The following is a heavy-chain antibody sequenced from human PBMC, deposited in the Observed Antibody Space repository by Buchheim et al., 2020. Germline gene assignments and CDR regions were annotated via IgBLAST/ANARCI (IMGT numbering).Heavy chain of an antibody. J-gene: IGHJ3*02. CDR2: ISYDGSNK. CDR1: GFTFSSYA. Sequence: QVQLVESGGGVVQPGRSLRLSCAASGFTFSSYAMHWVRQAPGKGLEWVAVISYDGSNKYYADSVKGRFTISRDNSKNTLDLQMNSLRAEDTAVYYCARDDVHYYDSSGMDAFDIWGQGT. V-gene: IGHV3-30*04. D-gene: IGHD3-22*01. CDR3: ARDDVHYYDSSGMDAFDI.